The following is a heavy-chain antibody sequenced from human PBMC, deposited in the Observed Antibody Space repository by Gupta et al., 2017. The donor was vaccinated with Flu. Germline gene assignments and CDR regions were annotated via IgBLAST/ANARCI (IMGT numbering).Heavy chain of an antibody. CDR3: ARDASYNEKIPDGSTESWFDP. V-gene: IGHV1-69*06. CDR2: IIPIFGTA. D-gene: IGHD1-20*01. Sequence: QVQLVQSGAEVKKPGSSVKVSCKASGGTFSSYAISWVRQAPGQGLEWMGGIIPIFGTANYAQKFKGRVTMTADKSTSTAYMELSSLRSEETAVYYCARDASYNEKIPDGSTESWFDPWGQGTLVTVSS. J-gene: IGHJ5*02. CDR1: GGTFSSYA.